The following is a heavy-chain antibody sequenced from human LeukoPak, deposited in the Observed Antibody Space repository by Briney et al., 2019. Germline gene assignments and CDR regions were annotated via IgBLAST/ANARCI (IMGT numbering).Heavy chain of an antibody. V-gene: IGHV4-59*01. CDR2: IYYSGST. Sequence: YPSETLSLTCTVSGGSISSYYWSWIRQPPGKGLEWIGYIYYSGSTNYNPSLKSRVTISVDTSKNQFSLKLSSVTAADTAVYYCARVRVGYCSSTSCYPNYYYYGMDVWGQGTTVTVSS. CDR1: GGSISSYY. CDR3: ARVRVGYCSSTSCYPNYYYYGMDV. J-gene: IGHJ6*02. D-gene: IGHD2-2*01.